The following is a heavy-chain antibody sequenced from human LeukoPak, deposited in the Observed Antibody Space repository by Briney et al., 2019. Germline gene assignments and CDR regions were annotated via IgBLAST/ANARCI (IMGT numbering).Heavy chain of an antibody. Sequence: SETLSLTCTVSGGSISSYYWSWIRQPPGKGLEWIGYIYNSGSTNYNPSLKSRVTISVDTSKNQFSLKLSSVTAADTAVYYCARDPGPNSSGWYGDWGQGTLVTVSS. D-gene: IGHD6-19*01. CDR3: ARDPGPNSSGWYGD. V-gene: IGHV4-4*08. J-gene: IGHJ4*02. CDR1: GGSISSYY. CDR2: IYNSGST.